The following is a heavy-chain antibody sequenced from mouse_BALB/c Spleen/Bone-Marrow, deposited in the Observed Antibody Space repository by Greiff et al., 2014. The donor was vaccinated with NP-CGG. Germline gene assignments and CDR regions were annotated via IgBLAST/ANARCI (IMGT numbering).Heavy chain of an antibody. Sequence: VKLVESGPGLVAPSQSLSITCTVSGFSLTGYSVNWVRQPPGKGLEWLGMIWGDGSTDYNSALKSRLSISKDNSKSPVFLKMNSLQTDDTARYYCARSDGYYEGFAYWGQGTLVTVSA. CDR2: IWGDGST. V-gene: IGHV2-6-7*01. CDR1: GFSLTGYS. D-gene: IGHD2-3*01. J-gene: IGHJ3*01. CDR3: ARSDGYYEGFAY.